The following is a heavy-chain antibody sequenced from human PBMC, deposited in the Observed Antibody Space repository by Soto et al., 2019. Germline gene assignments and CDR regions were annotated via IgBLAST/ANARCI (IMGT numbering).Heavy chain of an antibody. Sequence: QVQLVESGGGVVQPGTSLRLSCVGSGFTFRSYVIHWVRQAPGKGLEWVALTSYDGSNKYYDDSVKGRFTISRDNSRNTVDLQMYSLRVEDTALYDCARWGTTGGLDVWGQGTLVSVSS. CDR1: GFTFRSYV. CDR2: TSYDGSNK. CDR3: ARWGTTGGLDV. V-gene: IGHV3-30*19. D-gene: IGHD3-16*01. J-gene: IGHJ4*02.